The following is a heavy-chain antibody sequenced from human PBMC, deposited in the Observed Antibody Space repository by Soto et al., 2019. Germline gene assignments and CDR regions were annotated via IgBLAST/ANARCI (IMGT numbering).Heavy chain of an antibody. CDR3: ARVIGYCSGGSCYEASYFDY. V-gene: IGHV3-11*01. Sequence: GGSLRLSCAASGFTFSDYYMSWIRQAPGKGLEWVSYISSSGSTIYYADSVKGRFTISRDNAKNSLYLQMNSLRAEDTAVYYCARVIGYCSGGSCYEASYFDYWGQGTLVTVSS. J-gene: IGHJ4*02. D-gene: IGHD2-15*01. CDR2: ISSSGSTI. CDR1: GFTFSDYY.